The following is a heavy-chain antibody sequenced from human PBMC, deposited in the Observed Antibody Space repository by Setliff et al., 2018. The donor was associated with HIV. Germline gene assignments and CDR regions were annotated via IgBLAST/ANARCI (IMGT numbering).Heavy chain of an antibody. J-gene: IGHJ4*01. D-gene: IGHD3-10*02. CDR1: GGSISSFNW. CDR2: IYHTGST. V-gene: IGHV4-4*02. CDR3: ARVQYHYVNNGDSYYFTH. Sequence: SETLSLTCDVSGGSISSFNWWSWVRQSPGKGLKWIGEIYHTGSTNYSPSLKSRVTISVDKSKNQFSLRLNSVTAADTAVYYCARVQYHYVNNGDSYYFTHWGHGTLVTVSS.